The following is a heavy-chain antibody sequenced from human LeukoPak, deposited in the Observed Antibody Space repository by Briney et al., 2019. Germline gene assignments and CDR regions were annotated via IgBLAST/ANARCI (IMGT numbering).Heavy chain of an antibody. CDR2: INPNSGGT. Sequence: GASVKVSCKASGYTFTGYYMHWVRQAPGQGLEWMGWINPNSGGTNYAQKFQGRVTVTRDTSIGTAYMELSRLRSDDTAVYYCARDRAQFDSSGYEIDYWGQGTLVTVSS. J-gene: IGHJ4*02. V-gene: IGHV1-2*02. CDR3: ARDRAQFDSSGYEIDY. D-gene: IGHD3-22*01. CDR1: GYTFTGYY.